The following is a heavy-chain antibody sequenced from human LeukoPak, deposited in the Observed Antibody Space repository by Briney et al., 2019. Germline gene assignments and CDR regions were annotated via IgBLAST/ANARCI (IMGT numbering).Heavy chain of an antibody. D-gene: IGHD6-13*01. J-gene: IGHJ1*01. CDR1: GYTFTSYD. Sequence: ASVKVSCKASGYTFTSYDINWVRQAPGQGLEWMGWMNPNSGNTGYAQKFQGRVTMTRNTSISTAYMELSSLRSEDTAVYYCARGGSRIAAAGTGDGFQHWGQGTLVTVSS. CDR2: MNPNSGNT. CDR3: ARGGSRIAAAGTGDGFQH. V-gene: IGHV1-8*01.